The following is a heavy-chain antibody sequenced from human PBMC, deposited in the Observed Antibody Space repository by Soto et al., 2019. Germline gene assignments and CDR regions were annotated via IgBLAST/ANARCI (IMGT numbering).Heavy chain of an antibody. V-gene: IGHV4-39*07. J-gene: IGHJ6*02. CDR3: ARGTDERKAVAGSYYYYYGMDV. CDR2: IYYNGST. D-gene: IGHD6-19*01. CDR1: GGSISSSSYY. Sequence: KPSETLSLTCTVSGGSISSSSYYWGWIRQPPGMGLEWIGTIYYNGSTSYTPSLKSRVTISVDTSKNQFSLKLSSVTAADTAVYYCARGTDERKAVAGSYYYYYGMDVWGQGTTVTVSS.